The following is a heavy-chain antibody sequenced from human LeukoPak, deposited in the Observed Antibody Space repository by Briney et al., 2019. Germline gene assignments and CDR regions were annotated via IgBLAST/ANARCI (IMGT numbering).Heavy chain of an antibody. D-gene: IGHD5-24*01. J-gene: IGHJ4*02. CDR3: ARSRDGYNYIGDY. Sequence: GGSLRLSCAASGFTFSSCVMHWVRQAPGKGLEWVAIISYDGSNEYYADSVKGRFTISRDNSKNTLYLQMNSLRAADTAVYYCARSRDGYNYIGDYWGQGTLVTVSS. V-gene: IGHV3-30*04. CDR1: GFTFSSCV. CDR2: ISYDGSNE.